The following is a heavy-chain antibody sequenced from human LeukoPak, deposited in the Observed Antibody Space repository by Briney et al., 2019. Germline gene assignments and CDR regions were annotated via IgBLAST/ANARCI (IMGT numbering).Heavy chain of an antibody. D-gene: IGHD4-23*01. Sequence: GGSLRLSWAAPGFTFGSYHIHWVRKAPGKGLEWGALISYHGSDKYYADSVKGRFTISRDNAKNSLYLQMNSLRAEDTAVYYCASYYGGNSTYFDYWGQGTLVTVSS. CDR2: ISYHGSDK. V-gene: IGHV3-30-3*01. CDR3: ASYYGGNSTYFDY. CDR1: GFTFGSYH. J-gene: IGHJ4*02.